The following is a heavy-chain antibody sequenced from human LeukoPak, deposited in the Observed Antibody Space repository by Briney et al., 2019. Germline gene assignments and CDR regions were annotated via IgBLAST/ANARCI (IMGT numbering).Heavy chain of an antibody. CDR2: ISYDGSNK. CDR3: AREHDLDYYYYGMDV. V-gene: IGHV3-30-3*01. Sequence: GGSLRLPCAASGFTFSSYAMHWVRQAPGKGLKWVAVISYDGSNKYYADSVKGRFTISRDNSKNTLYLQMNGLRAEDTAVYYCAREHDLDYYYYGMDVWGQGTTVTVSS. CDR1: GFTFSSYA. J-gene: IGHJ6*02. D-gene: IGHD3-3*01.